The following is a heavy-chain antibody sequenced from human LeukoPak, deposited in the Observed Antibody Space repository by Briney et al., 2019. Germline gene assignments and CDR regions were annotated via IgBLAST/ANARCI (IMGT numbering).Heavy chain of an antibody. Sequence: GGSLRLSCAASGFTFSSHNINWVRQAPGKGLEWVSSISATSTYIYYADSVKGRFTISRDNAKNSVYLQMNSLRAEDTAVYYCARDRLSEHDYSNYGEGWFDPWGQGTLVTVSS. CDR2: ISATSTYI. V-gene: IGHV3-21*01. J-gene: IGHJ5*02. D-gene: IGHD4-11*01. CDR1: GFTFSSHN. CDR3: ARDRLSEHDYSNYGEGWFDP.